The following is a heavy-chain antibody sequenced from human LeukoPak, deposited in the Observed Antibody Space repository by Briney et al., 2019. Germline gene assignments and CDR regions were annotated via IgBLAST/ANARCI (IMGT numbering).Heavy chain of an antibody. CDR1: EYTFTSYY. V-gene: IGHV1-2*02. D-gene: IGHD6-19*01. J-gene: IGHJ2*01. Sequence: GASVKVSCKASEYTFTSYYMHWVRQAPGQGLEWMGWINPNSGGTNYAQKFQGRVTMTRDTSISTAYMELSRLRSDDTAVYYCARIAVAGNLYWYFDLWGRGTLVTVSS. CDR3: ARIAVAGNLYWYFDL. CDR2: INPNSGGT.